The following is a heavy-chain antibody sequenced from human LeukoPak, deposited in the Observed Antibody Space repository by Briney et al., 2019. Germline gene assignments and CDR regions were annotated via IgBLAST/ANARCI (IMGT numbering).Heavy chain of an antibody. CDR3: ARGYYGGNPGGFDY. CDR1: GGSISSYY. D-gene: IGHD4-23*01. V-gene: IGHV4-4*07. J-gene: IGHJ4*02. Sequence: SETLSLTCTVSGGSISSYYWSWIRQPAGKGLEWIGRIYTSGSTNYNPSLKSRVTMSVDTSKNQFSLKLSSVTAADMAVYYCARGYYGGNPGGFDYWGQGTLVTVSS. CDR2: IYTSGST.